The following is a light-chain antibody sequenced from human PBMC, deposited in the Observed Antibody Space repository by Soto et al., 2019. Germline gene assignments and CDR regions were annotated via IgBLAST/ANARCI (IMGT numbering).Light chain of an antibody. J-gene: IGLJ2*01. CDR3: AAWDYTLIGVV. CDR2: SNN. V-gene: IGLV1-44*01. Sequence: QSVLTQPPSASGTPGQRVTISCSGSSSNIGSNTVNWYQQLPGTAPKLLIYSNNERPSGVPDRFSGSKSGTSASLAISGLPSEDEGDYYFAAWDYTLIGVVFGGGTKLTVL. CDR1: SSNIGSNT.